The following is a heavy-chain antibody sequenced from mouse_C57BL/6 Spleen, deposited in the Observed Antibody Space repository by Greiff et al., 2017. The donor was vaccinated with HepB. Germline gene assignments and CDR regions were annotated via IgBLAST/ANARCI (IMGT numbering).Heavy chain of an antibody. Sequence: QVHVKQPGAELVKPGASVKLSCKASGYTFTSYWMHWVKQRPGQGLEWIGMIHPNSGSTNYNEKFKSKATLTVDKSSSTAYMQLSSLTSEDSAVYYCARYALGAYWGQGTLVTVSA. D-gene: IGHD3-1*01. CDR3: ARYALGAY. CDR2: IHPNSGST. J-gene: IGHJ3*01. V-gene: IGHV1-64*01. CDR1: GYTFTSYW.